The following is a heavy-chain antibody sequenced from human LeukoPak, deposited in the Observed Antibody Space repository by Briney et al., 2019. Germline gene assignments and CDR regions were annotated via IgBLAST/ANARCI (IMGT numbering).Heavy chain of an antibody. J-gene: IGHJ4*02. D-gene: IGHD3-22*01. CDR3: AREVGYYYDSSGYYLDY. Sequence: SETLSLTCAVSGGSISSYYWSWIRQPPGKGLEWIGYIYYSGSTNYNPSLKSRVTTSVDTSKNQFSLKLSSVTAADTAVYYCAREVGYYYDSSGYYLDYWGQGTLVTVSS. CDR2: IYYSGST. V-gene: IGHV4-4*08. CDR1: GGSISSYY.